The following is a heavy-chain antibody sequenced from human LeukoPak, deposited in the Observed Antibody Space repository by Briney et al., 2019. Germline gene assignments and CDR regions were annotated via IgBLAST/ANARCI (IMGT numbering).Heavy chain of an antibody. J-gene: IGHJ4*02. CDR2: ISSTGSDI. CDR1: GFTFSNYE. Sequence: PGGTLRLSCAASGFTFSNYEMNWVRQAAGKGLEWVSYISSTGSDIFYSDSVKGRFTISRDNAKNSLYLQMNSLRAEDTAVYYCARWVRGSGSNFDYWGQGTLVTVSS. V-gene: IGHV3-48*03. D-gene: IGHD3-10*01. CDR3: ARWVRGSGSNFDY.